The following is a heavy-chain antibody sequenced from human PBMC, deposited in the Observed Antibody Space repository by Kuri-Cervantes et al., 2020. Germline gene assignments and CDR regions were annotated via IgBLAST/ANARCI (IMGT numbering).Heavy chain of an antibody. V-gene: IGHV4-30-4*01. CDR2: IYYSGST. CDR3: ARSIVAGSSHHHNMRGALVDY. Sequence: SETLSLTCTVSGGSISSGDYYWSWIRQPPGKGLEWIGYIYYSGSTYYNPSLKSRVTISVDTSKNQFSLKLSSVTAADTAVYYCARSIVAGSSHHHNMRGALVDYWGQGTLVTVSS. CDR1: GGSISSGDYY. D-gene: IGHD6-19*01. J-gene: IGHJ4*02.